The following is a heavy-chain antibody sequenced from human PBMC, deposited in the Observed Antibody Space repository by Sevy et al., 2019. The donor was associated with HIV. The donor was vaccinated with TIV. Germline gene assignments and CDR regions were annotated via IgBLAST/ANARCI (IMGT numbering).Heavy chain of an antibody. CDR3: ARGPPRYYYYGLDV. CDR2: MSTHDAIT. V-gene: IGHV1-18*01. CDR1: GYTFSRYG. Sequence: ASVKVSCKASGYTFSRYGITWVRQAPGQGLEWMGWMSTHDAITDYAQKLQGRATMTTDTSTSTAYMELRSLRSDDTAVYYCARGPPRYYYYGLDVWGQGTTVTVSS. J-gene: IGHJ6*02.